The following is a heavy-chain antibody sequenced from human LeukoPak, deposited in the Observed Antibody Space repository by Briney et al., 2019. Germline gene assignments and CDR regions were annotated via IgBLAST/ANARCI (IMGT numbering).Heavy chain of an antibody. Sequence: GTANYAQKFQGRVTITADESTSTAYMELSSLRSEDTAVYYCAREVGEEYCTNGVCYSSYFDYWGQGTMVTVSS. V-gene: IGHV1-69*01. CDR3: AREVGEEYCTNGVCYSSYFDY. CDR2: GTA. J-gene: IGHJ4*02. D-gene: IGHD2-8*01.